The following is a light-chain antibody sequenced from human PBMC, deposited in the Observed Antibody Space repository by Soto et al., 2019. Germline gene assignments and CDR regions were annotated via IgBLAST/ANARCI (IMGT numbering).Light chain of an antibody. V-gene: IGLV2-8*01. J-gene: IGLJ1*01. CDR3: TSYAGTDVHYV. Sequence: SGFDEPPSSYWSPGRSAPIYYPGTSSNVGYCNYVSWYQQYPGKAPKLLIYEVSKRPSGVPDRFSGSKSGNTASLTVSGLQAADEADYYCTSYAGTDVHYVFGTGTKVTVL. CDR2: EVS. CDR1: SSNVGYCNY.